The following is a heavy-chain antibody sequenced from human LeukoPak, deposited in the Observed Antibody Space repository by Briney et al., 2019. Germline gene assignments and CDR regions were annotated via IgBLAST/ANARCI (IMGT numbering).Heavy chain of an antibody. CDR1: GFTFSSYW. D-gene: IGHD3-3*01. CDR3: AKDHYWSIDY. Sequence: GGSLRLSCAASGFTFSSYWMSWVRQAPGQGLVWVSRIKGDGISTNYADSVKGRFTISRDIAKNTLYLQMNSLRAEDTGVYYCAKDHYWSIDYWGRGTLVTVSS. CDR2: IKGDGIST. V-gene: IGHV3-74*01. J-gene: IGHJ4*02.